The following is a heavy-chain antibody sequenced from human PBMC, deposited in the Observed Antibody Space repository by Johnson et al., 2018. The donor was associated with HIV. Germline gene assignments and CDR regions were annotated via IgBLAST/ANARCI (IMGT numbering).Heavy chain of an antibody. Sequence: VQLVESGGGVVQPGRSLRLSCAASGFTFSSYAMHWVRQAPGKGLEWVANIKQDGSEKYYVDSVKGRFTISRDNAKNSLYLQMNSLRAEDTAVYYCTTDPPGMSSTSERDAFDIWGQGTMVTVSS. CDR3: TTDPPGMSSTSERDAFDI. CDR2: IKQDGSEK. J-gene: IGHJ3*02. CDR1: GFTFSSYA. D-gene: IGHD2-2*01. V-gene: IGHV3-7*03.